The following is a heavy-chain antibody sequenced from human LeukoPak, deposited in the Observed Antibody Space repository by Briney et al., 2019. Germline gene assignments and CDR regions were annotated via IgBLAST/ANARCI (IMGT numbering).Heavy chain of an antibody. Sequence: PGRSLRLSCAASGFTFSSYGMHWVRQAPGKGLEWVAVIWYDGSNKYYADSVKGRFTISRDNSKNTLYLQMNSLRAEDTAVYYCARDSGYGDYEQVDYWGQGTLVTVS. CDR3: ARDSGYGDYEQVDY. CDR1: GFTFSSYG. CDR2: IWYDGSNK. V-gene: IGHV3-33*01. D-gene: IGHD4-17*01. J-gene: IGHJ4*02.